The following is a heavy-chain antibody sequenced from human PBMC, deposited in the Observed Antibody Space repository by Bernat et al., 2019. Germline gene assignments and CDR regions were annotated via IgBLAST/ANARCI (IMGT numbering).Heavy chain of an antibody. Sequence: QVQLVQSGAEVKKPGSSMKVSCKASGGTFSSYAISWVRQAPGQGLEWMGGIIPIFGTANYAQKFQGRVTITADESTSTAYMELSSLRSEDTAVYYCARGALNDFWSGYTRGAFDIWGQGTMVTVST. CDR3: ARGALNDFWSGYTRGAFDI. J-gene: IGHJ3*02. V-gene: IGHV1-69*01. CDR1: GGTFSSYA. CDR2: IIPIFGTA. D-gene: IGHD3-3*01.